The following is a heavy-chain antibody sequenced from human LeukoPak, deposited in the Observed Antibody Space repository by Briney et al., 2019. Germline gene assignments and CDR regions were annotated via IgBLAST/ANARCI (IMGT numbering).Heavy chain of an antibody. CDR2: INRDVSDA. J-gene: IGHJ4*02. CDR1: GSRFTSYR. Sequence: GVPLKLSCKGSGSRFTSYRIGWARRLPGKGLEWMGSINRDVSDADYRPSFQGQFTNTANKSMSTDYLQWSSLKAADSSMDYCAKVRPAVRGVAFDYWGQGTLVTVSS. V-gene: IGHV5-51*01. CDR3: AKVRPAVRGVAFDY. D-gene: IGHD3-10*01.